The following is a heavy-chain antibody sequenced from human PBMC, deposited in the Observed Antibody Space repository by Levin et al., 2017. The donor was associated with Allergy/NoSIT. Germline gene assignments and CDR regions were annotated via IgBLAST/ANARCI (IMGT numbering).Heavy chain of an antibody. J-gene: IGHJ5*02. D-gene: IGHD4-23*01. CDR2: ISGRGRST. CDR1: GFTFSNYA. V-gene: IGHV3-23*01. CDR3: AKSPPTVADKWGYNWFDP. Sequence: GESLKISCAGSGFTFSNYAMTWVRQAPGKGLEWVSIISGRGRSTYYADSVRGRFSISRDNSKNTLYLHMDSLRAEDTAIYYCAKSPPTVADKWGYNWFDPWGQGTLVTVSS.